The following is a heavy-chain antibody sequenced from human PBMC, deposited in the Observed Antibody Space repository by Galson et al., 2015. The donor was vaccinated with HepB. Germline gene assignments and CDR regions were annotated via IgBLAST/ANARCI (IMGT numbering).Heavy chain of an antibody. CDR3: ARRTRSSWYSLGWFDP. Sequence: ETLSLTCTVSGGSISSYYWSWIRQPPGKGLEWIGYIYYSGSTNYNPSLKSRVTISVDTSKNQFSLKLSSVTAADTAVYYCARRTRSSWYSLGWFDPWGQGTLVTVSS. V-gene: IGHV4-59*08. J-gene: IGHJ5*02. CDR2: IYYSGST. D-gene: IGHD6-13*01. CDR1: GGSISSYY.